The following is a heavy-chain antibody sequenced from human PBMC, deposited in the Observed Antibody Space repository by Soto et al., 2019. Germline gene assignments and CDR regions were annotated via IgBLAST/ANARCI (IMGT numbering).Heavy chain of an antibody. CDR2: ISYDGSNT. CDR3: AKEGGLSGSYYVSSPYYFDY. Sequence: QVQLVESGGGVVQPGRSLRLSCVASGFTFSSYGMHWVRQAPGEGLEWVAIISYDGSNTYYADSVKGRLTISRDNSKNTLYLQMNSLRAEATSVYYCAKEGGLSGSYYVSSPYYFDYWGQGTLVTVSS. D-gene: IGHD1-26*01. CDR1: GFTFSSYG. V-gene: IGHV3-30*18. J-gene: IGHJ4*02.